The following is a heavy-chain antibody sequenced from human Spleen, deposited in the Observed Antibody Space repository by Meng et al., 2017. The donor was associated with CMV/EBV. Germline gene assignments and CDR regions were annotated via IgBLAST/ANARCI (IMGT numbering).Heavy chain of an antibody. CDR1: RYPFAGCY. CDR3: ARDRGGRALDY. D-gene: IGHD2-15*01. J-gene: IGHJ4*02. Sequence: SCSASRYPFAGCYRHSVRQGPGRGLEWMGWINPNGGGTNYEQKFLGSVTMTRDTSISTAYMELSRLRADDTAVYYCARDRGGRALDYWGQGTLVTVSS. CDR2: INPNGGGT. V-gene: IGHV1-2*02.